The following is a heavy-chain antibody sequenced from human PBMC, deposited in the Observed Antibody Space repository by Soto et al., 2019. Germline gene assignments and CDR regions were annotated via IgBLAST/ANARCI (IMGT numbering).Heavy chain of an antibody. D-gene: IGHD1-26*01. CDR3: ARGSYGDY. CDR2: ISAHNGNT. V-gene: IGHV1-18*01. CDR1: GYTFTSYG. Sequence: QVHLVQSGAEVKKPGASVKVSCKASGYTFTSYGITWVRQAPGQGLEWMGWISAHNGNTDYAQKLQGRVIAARDTCTSTAYTELRSLISDDTAVYYCARGSYGDYGGQGALVTVSS. J-gene: IGHJ4*02.